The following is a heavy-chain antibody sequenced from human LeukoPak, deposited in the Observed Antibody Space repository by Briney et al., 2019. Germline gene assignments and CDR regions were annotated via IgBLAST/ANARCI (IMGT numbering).Heavy chain of an antibody. CDR3: ARVLDGVGATRSFDY. V-gene: IGHV3-30-3*01. J-gene: IGHJ4*02. Sequence: GGSLRLSCAASGFTFSSYAMHWVRQAPGKGLEWVAVISYDGSNKYYADSVKGRFTISSDNAKNTLYLQMNSLRAEDTAVYYCARVLDGVGATRSFDYWGQGTLVTVSS. CDR2: ISYDGSNK. D-gene: IGHD1-26*01. CDR1: GFTFSSYA.